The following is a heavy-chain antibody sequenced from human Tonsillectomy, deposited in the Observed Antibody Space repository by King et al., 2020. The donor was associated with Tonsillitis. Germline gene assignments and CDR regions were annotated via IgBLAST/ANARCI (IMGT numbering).Heavy chain of an antibody. CDR1: GYSISSGYY. CDR2: IYHSGST. D-gene: IGHD6-19*01. CDR3: ARVSGWYL. V-gene: IGHV4-38-2*02. J-gene: IGHJ4*02. Sequence: VQLQESGPGLVKPSETLSLTCTVSGYSISSGYYWGWIRQPPGKGLEWIGNIYHSGSTYYKPSLNSRVTISVDTSKNQFSLKLSSVTAADTAVYYCARVSGWYLWGQGTLVTVSS.